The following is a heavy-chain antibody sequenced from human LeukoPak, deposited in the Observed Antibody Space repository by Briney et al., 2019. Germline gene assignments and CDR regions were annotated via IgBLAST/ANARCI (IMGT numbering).Heavy chain of an antibody. Sequence: GGSLRLSCAASGFTFSNYWMHWVRQAPGKGLVWVSRLNSDGSSTNYADSVKGRFTISRDNAKNTLYLQMNSLRDEDTAVFYCARSRYDYIWGIDYWGQGTLVTISS. CDR1: GFTFSNYW. CDR3: ARSRYDYIWGIDY. J-gene: IGHJ4*02. V-gene: IGHV3-74*01. CDR2: LNSDGSST. D-gene: IGHD3-16*01.